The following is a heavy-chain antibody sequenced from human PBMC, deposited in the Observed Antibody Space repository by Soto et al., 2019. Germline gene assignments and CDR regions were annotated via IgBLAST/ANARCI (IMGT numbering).Heavy chain of an antibody. CDR1: GFTFSSYS. Sequence: PGGSLRLSCAASGFTFSSYSMNWVRQAPGKGLEWVSSISSSSSYIYYADSVKGRLTISRDNAKNSLYLQMNSLRAEDTAVYYCARAFRVSQLGAFDIWGQGTMVTVSS. D-gene: IGHD1-1*01. V-gene: IGHV3-21*01. CDR2: ISSSSSYI. CDR3: ARAFRVSQLGAFDI. J-gene: IGHJ3*02.